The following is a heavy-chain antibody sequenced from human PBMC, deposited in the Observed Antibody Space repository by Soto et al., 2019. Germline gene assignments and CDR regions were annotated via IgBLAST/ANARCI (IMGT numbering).Heavy chain of an antibody. CDR1: GFTFSSYA. Sequence: GGSLRLSCAASGFTFSSYAMSWVRQAPGKGLEWVSAISGSGGSTYYADSVKGRFTISRDNSKNTLYLQMNSLRAEDTAVYYCAKDQTTILNFFEIFFDYWGQGTLVTVSS. D-gene: IGHD3-9*01. CDR2: ISGSGGST. V-gene: IGHV3-23*01. CDR3: AKDQTTILNFFEIFFDY. J-gene: IGHJ4*02.